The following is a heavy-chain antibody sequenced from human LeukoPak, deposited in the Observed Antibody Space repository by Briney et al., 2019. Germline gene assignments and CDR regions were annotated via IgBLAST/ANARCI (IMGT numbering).Heavy chain of an antibody. J-gene: IGHJ4*02. D-gene: IGHD5-12*01. Sequence: SVKVSCKASGGTFSSSAISWVRQAPGQGLEWMGRIIPILGIANYAQKFQGRVTITADKSTSTAYMELSSLRSEDTAVYYCARDFSGYEDYWGQGTLVTVSS. V-gene: IGHV1-69*04. CDR1: GGTFSSSA. CDR3: ARDFSGYEDY. CDR2: IIPILGIA.